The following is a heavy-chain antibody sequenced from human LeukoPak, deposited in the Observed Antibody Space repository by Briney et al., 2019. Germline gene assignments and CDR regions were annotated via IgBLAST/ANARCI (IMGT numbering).Heavy chain of an antibody. D-gene: IGHD3-3*01. CDR3: ARFPYYDFWSGYSSGVDY. CDR1: GGSFSGYY. CDR2: INHSGST. J-gene: IGHJ4*02. V-gene: IGHV4-34*01. Sequence: PSETLSLTCAVYGGSFSGYYWSWIRQPPGKGLEWIGEINHSGSTNYNPSLKSRVTISVDTSKNQFSLKLSSVTAADTAVYYCARFPYYDFWSGYSSGVDYWGQGTLVTVSS.